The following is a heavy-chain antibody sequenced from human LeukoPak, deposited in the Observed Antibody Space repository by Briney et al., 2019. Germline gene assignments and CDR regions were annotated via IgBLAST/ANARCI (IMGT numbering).Heavy chain of an antibody. Sequence: GGSLRLFCSASGFTFSNFGMHWVRQAPGKGLEYVSAISGNGGSTNYADSVKGRFTISRDNSKNTLYLQMTSLKAEDTAVYYCVKEHCSSTSCFYFDYWGQGTLVTVSS. V-gene: IGHV3-64D*06. CDR2: ISGNGGST. D-gene: IGHD2-2*01. J-gene: IGHJ4*02. CDR3: VKEHCSSTSCFYFDY. CDR1: GFTFSNFG.